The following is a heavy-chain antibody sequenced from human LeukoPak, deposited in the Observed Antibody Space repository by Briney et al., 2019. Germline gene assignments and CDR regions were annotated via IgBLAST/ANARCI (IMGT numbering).Heavy chain of an antibody. CDR3: AKWNGYADY. Sequence: GGSLRLSCAASGFTFSSYGISWVRQAPGKGLEWVSGVSGTGSNTYYLDSVKGRFTISRDNSKNTVYLQMNSLRAEDSALYYCAKWNGYADYWGRGTLVTVSS. D-gene: IGHD5-12*01. V-gene: IGHV3-23*01. J-gene: IGHJ4*02. CDR1: GFTFSSYG. CDR2: VSGTGSNT.